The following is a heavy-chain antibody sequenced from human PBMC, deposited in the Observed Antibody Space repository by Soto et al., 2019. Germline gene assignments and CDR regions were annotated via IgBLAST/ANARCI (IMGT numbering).Heavy chain of an antibody. CDR2: INAGNGNT. Sequence: ASVKVSCKASGYTFISYAMNWVRQAPGQRLEWMGWINAGNGNTKYSQKFQGRVTITRDTSASTGYMELSSVTAADTAVYYCAGGAQWLAFAYWGQGTLVTVSS. CDR1: GYTFISYA. V-gene: IGHV1-3*01. CDR3: AGGAQWLAFAY. J-gene: IGHJ4*02. D-gene: IGHD6-19*01.